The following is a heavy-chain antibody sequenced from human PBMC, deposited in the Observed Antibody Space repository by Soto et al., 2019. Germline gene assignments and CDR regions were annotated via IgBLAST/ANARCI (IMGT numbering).Heavy chain of an antibody. CDR1: GGSISSGGYY. Sequence: QVQLQESGPGLVKPSQTLSLTCTVSGGSISSGGYYCSWIRQHPGKGLEWIGYIYYSGSTYYNPSLKSRVTIAVDTSKNSCSLKLSSVTAADTAVYYCARVSADYVWGSYRQWGQGTRVTVSS. CDR3: ARVSADYVWGSYRQ. J-gene: IGHJ4*02. D-gene: IGHD3-16*02. V-gene: IGHV4-31*03. CDR2: IYYSGST.